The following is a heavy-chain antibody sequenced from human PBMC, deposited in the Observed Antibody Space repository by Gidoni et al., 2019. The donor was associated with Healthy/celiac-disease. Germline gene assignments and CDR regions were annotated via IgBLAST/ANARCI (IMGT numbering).Heavy chain of an antibody. J-gene: IGHJ6*02. Sequence: EVQLLESGGGLVQPGGSLGLSCAASGFTFSSYAMSWVRPAPGKGLEWVSAISGSGGSTYYADSVKGRFTISRDNSKNTLYLQMNSLRAEDTAVYYCAKGRRYCSSTSCYVGHYYYGMDVWGQGTTVTVSS. CDR3: AKGRRYCSSTSCYVGHYYYGMDV. CDR1: GFTFSSYA. D-gene: IGHD2-2*01. CDR2: ISGSGGST. V-gene: IGHV3-23*01.